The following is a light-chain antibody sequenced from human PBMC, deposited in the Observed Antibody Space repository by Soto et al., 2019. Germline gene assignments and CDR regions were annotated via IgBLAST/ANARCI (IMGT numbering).Light chain of an antibody. CDR3: SSYTRSSTYV. J-gene: IGLJ1*01. CDR2: DVS. V-gene: IGLV2-14*01. Sequence: QSALNQPASGFGAPGPSITLSRPGKKRYVGAYTYASWHRQHPGRAPKLMIYDVSNRPSGVSNRFSGSKSGNTASLTISGLQAEYEADYYCSSYTRSSTYVFGTGTNVTVL. CDR1: KRYVGAYTY.